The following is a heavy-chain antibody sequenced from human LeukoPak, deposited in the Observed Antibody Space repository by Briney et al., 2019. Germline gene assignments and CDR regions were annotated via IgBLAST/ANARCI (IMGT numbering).Heavy chain of an antibody. D-gene: IGHD3-22*01. CDR2: IYPGDSDT. CDR1: GYSFTSYW. Sequence: GESLKISCKGSGYSFTSYWIGWVRQMPGKDLEWMGIIYPGDSDTRYSPSFQGQVTISADKSISTAYLQWCSLKASDTAMYYCARQRDYDSSGYHYYYYGMDVWGQGTTVTVSS. V-gene: IGHV5-51*01. CDR3: ARQRDYDSSGYHYYYYGMDV. J-gene: IGHJ6*02.